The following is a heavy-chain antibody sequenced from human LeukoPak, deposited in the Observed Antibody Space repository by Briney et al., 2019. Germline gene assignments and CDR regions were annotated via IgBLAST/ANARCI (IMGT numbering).Heavy chain of an antibody. J-gene: IGHJ5*02. V-gene: IGHV3-48*03. Sequence: GGSLRLSCAASGFTFSIYEMNGVRQAPGKGLEWVSYISSSGSTIYYADSVKGRFTISRDNAKNSLYLQMNSLRAEDTAVYYCARTARITIFGVVIPLVFDPRGQGTLVTVSS. CDR1: GFTFSIYE. CDR3: ARTARITIFGVVIPLVFDP. CDR2: ISSSGSTI. D-gene: IGHD3-3*01.